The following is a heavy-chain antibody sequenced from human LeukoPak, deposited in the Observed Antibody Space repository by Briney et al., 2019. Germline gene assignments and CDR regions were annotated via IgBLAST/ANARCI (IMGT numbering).Heavy chain of an antibody. CDR3: AREPPIVVGPAAIIWFDP. D-gene: IGHD2-2*01. CDR1: GLPYSNAW. J-gene: IGHJ5*02. Sequence: PGGSLRLPCGASGLPYSNAWMSWVRQAPGKGLEWGGGIHHSGSTYNNPCIKSRVTISVDTSKNQFSLKLSSVTAADTAVYYCAREPPIVVGPAAIIWFDPWGQGTLVTVSS. CDR2: IHHSGST. V-gene: IGHV4-4*02.